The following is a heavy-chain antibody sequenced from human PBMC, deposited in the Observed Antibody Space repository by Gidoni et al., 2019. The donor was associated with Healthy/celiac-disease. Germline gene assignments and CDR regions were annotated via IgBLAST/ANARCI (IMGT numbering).Heavy chain of an antibody. D-gene: IGHD2-2*01. V-gene: IGHV1-69*12. CDR3: ARDGRALYYQVDVGPYYFDY. CDR2: IIPIFGTA. Sequence: QVQLVQSGAEVKKHGSSVKVSCTASGGTFSSYDISWVRQAHGQGLEWMGVIIPIFGTANYAQKFQGRVTITADESTSTAYMELSSLRSEDTAVYYCARDGRALYYQVDVGPYYFDYWGQGTLVTVSS. CDR1: GGTFSSYD. J-gene: IGHJ4*02.